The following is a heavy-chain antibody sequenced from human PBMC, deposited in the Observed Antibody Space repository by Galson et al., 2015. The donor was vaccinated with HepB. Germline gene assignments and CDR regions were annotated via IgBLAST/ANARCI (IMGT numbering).Heavy chain of an antibody. CDR1: GFTFSNAW. CDR3: TTRQYHDAFDI. CDR2: IKSKTDGGTT. V-gene: IGHV3-15*01. D-gene: IGHD2-2*01. Sequence: SLRLSCAASGFTFSNAWMSWVRQAPGKGLEWVGRIKSKTDGGTTDYAAPVKGRFTISRDDSKNTLYLQMNSLKTEDTAVYYCTTRQYHDAFDIWGQGTMVTVSS. J-gene: IGHJ3*02.